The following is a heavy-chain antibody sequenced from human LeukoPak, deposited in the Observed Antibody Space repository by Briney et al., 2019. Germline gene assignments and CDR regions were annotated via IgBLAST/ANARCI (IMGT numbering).Heavy chain of an antibody. Sequence: SGGSLRLSCAASGFTFSTYSMNWVRQAPGKGLEWVSVIYSGGSTYYADSVKGRFTISRDNSKNTLYLQMNSLRAEDTAVYYCGREGPTVTTIYGMDVWGQGTTVTVSS. V-gene: IGHV3-66*01. CDR1: GFTFSTYS. J-gene: IGHJ6*02. CDR3: GREGPTVTTIYGMDV. CDR2: IYSGGST. D-gene: IGHD4-17*01.